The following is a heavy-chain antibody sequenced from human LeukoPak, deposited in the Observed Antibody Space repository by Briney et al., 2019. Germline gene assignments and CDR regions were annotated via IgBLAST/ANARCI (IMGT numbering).Heavy chain of an antibody. CDR3: ARAIRLGYSSGPNWFDP. D-gene: IGHD6-19*01. V-gene: IGHV1-18*01. Sequence: ASVKVSCKASGYTCTSYGISWVRQAPGQGLEWMGWISAYNGNTNYAQKLQGRVTMTTDTSTSTAYMELRSLRSDDTAVYYCARAIRLGYSSGPNWFDPWGQGTLVTVSS. CDR2: ISAYNGNT. CDR1: GYTCTSYG. J-gene: IGHJ5*02.